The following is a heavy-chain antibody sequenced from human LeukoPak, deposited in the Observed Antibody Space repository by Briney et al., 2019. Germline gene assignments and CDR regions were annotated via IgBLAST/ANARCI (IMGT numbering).Heavy chain of an antibody. D-gene: IGHD5-18*01. J-gene: IGHJ4*02. CDR1: GGSFSGYY. V-gene: IGHV4-34*01. Sequence: SETLSLTCAVYGGSFSGYYWSWIRQPPGKGLEWIGEINHSGSTNYNPSLKSRVTISVDTSKSQFSLKPSSVTAADTAVYYCASGGYSYGLDYWGQGTLVTVSS. CDR3: ASGGYSYGLDY. CDR2: INHSGST.